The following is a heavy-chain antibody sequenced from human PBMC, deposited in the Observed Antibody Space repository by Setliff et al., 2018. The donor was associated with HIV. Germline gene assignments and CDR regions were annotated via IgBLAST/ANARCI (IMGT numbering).Heavy chain of an antibody. V-gene: IGHV4-4*09. CDR2: IYGSGST. D-gene: IGHD1-7*01. CDR3: AKRAVQDGTVTSSNWFES. J-gene: IGHJ5*01. Sequence: LSLTCAVSGDSIGTYSWHWLRQPPGKGLEWIGYIYGSGSTGYNPSLTSRVTMSTDTPNNRFALKLTSVTAADTAVYYCAKRAVQDGTVTSSNWFESWGQGTLVTVSS. CDR1: GDSIGTYS.